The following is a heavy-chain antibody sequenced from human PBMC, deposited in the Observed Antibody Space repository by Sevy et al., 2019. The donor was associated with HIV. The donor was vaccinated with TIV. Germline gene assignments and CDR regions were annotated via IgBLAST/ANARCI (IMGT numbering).Heavy chain of an antibody. Sequence: ASVKVSCKAAGYSFTNFDINWVRQATGQGLEWMGWMNPNNGNTHYAQKFQGRVTITRSSSANTAYMELSSLTSEETAIYYCARTRLDYEFWSGSYFSRAPWGYKYYAMDVWGQGTTVTVSS. CDR1: GYSFTNFD. J-gene: IGHJ6*02. V-gene: IGHV1-8*01. CDR2: MNPNNGNT. CDR3: ARTRLDYEFWSGSYFSRAPWGYKYYAMDV. D-gene: IGHD3-3*01.